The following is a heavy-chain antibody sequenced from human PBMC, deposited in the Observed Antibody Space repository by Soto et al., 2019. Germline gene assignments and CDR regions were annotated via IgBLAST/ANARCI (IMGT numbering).Heavy chain of an antibody. D-gene: IGHD3-3*01. CDR2: INDGNGNT. Sequence: QVQLVQSGAEVKKPGASVKVSCKASGYSFSSYSMHWVRQAPGQRLEWMGWINDGNGNTKYSQKFQGRVTITRDTSATTAYMELSSLTFEDTAVYYCARDAYDFPLGWFDPWGQGTLVTVSS. V-gene: IGHV1-3*01. J-gene: IGHJ5*02. CDR1: GYSFSSYS. CDR3: ARDAYDFPLGWFDP.